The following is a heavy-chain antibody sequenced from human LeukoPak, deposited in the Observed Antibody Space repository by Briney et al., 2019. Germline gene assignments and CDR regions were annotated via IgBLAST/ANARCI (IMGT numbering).Heavy chain of an antibody. CDR3: AAGPLAYCGGDCYFSDAFDI. J-gene: IGHJ3*02. Sequence: EASVKVSCKASGGTFSSYAISWVRQAPGQGLEWMGGIIPIFGTANYAQKFQGRVTITADKSTSTAYMELSNLRSEDTAVYYCAAGPLAYCGGDCYFSDAFDIWGQGTMVTVSS. D-gene: IGHD2-21*02. CDR2: IIPIFGTA. V-gene: IGHV1-69*06. CDR1: GGTFSSYA.